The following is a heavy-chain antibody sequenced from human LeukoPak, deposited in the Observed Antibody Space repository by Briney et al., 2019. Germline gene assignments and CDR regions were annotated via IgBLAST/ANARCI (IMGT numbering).Heavy chain of an antibody. Sequence: PGGSLRLSCAASGFTFSSYAMHWVRQAPGKGLEWVAVISYDGSNKYYADSVKGRFTISRDNSKNTLYLQMNSLRAEDTAVYYCAREMGRIFGVAPRGLDVWGQGTTVTVSS. CDR2: ISYDGSNK. CDR3: AREMGRIFGVAPRGLDV. CDR1: GFTFSSYA. J-gene: IGHJ6*02. D-gene: IGHD3-3*01. V-gene: IGHV3-30-3*01.